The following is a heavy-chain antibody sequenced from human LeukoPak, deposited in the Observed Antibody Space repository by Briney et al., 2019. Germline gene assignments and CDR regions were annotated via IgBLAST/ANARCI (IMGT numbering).Heavy chain of an antibody. CDR1: GFTFTNFG. CDR2: IWYDGSKK. V-gene: IGHV3-33*01. Sequence: GSLRLSCAASGFTFTNFGLHWVRQAPGKGLEWVAVIWYDGSKKYYADSVKGRFTISRDNSKNTLYLQMNRLRADDTSVYYCARDYYDRSGYFYFDSWGQGTLVTVSS. CDR3: ARDYYDRSGYFYFDS. D-gene: IGHD3-22*01. J-gene: IGHJ4*02.